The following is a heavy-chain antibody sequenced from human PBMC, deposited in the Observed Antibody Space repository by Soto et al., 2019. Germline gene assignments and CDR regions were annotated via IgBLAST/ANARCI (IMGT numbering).Heavy chain of an antibody. CDR2: IWYDGSNK. CDR1: GFTLSSYG. J-gene: IGHJ4*02. CDR3: ARDKAAAAEREFDY. Sequence: TGGSLRLSCAASGFTLSSYGMHWVRQAPGKGLEWVATIWYDGSNKYYADSVKGRFTISRDNSKNTLHLQMNSLRAEDTAVYYCARDKAAAAEREFDYWGQGALVTVSS. V-gene: IGHV3-33*01. D-gene: IGHD6-13*01.